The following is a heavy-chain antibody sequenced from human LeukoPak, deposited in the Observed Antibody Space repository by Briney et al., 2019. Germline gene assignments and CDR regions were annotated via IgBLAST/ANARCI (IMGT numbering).Heavy chain of an antibody. Sequence: PSETLSLTCTVSGGSISSSSYYWSWIRQPPGKGLEWIGYIHYSGSTHYNPSLKSRVTISVDTSKNQVSLKLRSVTAADTAVYYCARTTEGHAGGPGYSYYYYMDVWGKGTTVTISS. J-gene: IGHJ6*03. V-gene: IGHV4-61*01. D-gene: IGHD4-11*01. CDR2: IHYSGST. CDR1: GGSISSSSYY. CDR3: ARTTEGHAGGPGYSYYYYMDV.